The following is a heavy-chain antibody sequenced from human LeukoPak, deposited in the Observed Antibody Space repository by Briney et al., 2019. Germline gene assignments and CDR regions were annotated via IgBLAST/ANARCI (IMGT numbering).Heavy chain of an antibody. CDR3: ASLTYYDSAY. V-gene: IGHV4-39*07. CDR2: IYYSGST. Sequence: TSETLSLTCTVSGGSISSSSYYWGWIRQPPGKGLEWIGSIYYSGSTYYNPSLKSRVTTSVDTSKNQFSLKLSSVTAADTAVYYCASLTYYDSAYWGQGTLVTVSS. J-gene: IGHJ4*02. CDR1: GGSISSSSYY. D-gene: IGHD3-22*01.